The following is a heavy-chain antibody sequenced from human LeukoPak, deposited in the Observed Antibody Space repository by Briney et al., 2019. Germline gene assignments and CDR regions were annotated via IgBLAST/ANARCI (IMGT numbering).Heavy chain of an antibody. D-gene: IGHD2-15*01. Sequence: GGTLRLSRAASGFTPSDYWMTWVRQAPGKGGECVANIKRDGSEKYYVDSLKGRFTISRDNAKNSLYLQMNSLRVEDTAVYYCVRALVAAATPGAWFDSWGQGTLVTVSS. J-gene: IGHJ5*01. CDR2: IKRDGSEK. CDR3: VRALVAAATPGAWFDS. CDR1: GFTPSDYW. V-gene: IGHV3-7*01.